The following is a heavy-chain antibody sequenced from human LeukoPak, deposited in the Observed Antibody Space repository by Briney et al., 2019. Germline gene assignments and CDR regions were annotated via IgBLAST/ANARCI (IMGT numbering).Heavy chain of an antibody. CDR1: GFTFSSYS. D-gene: IGHD3-9*01. V-gene: IGHV3-21*06. CDR3: AREDRYFELFHYYHMDL. J-gene: IGHJ6*03. Sequence: GGSLRLSCAASGFTFSSYSMNWVRQAPGKGLEWVSSTSSSSSYIHYADSVKGRFTISRDNAKNSLYLQMNSLRAEDTAVYYFAREDRYFELFHYYHMDLWGKGTKVT. CDR2: TSSSSSYI.